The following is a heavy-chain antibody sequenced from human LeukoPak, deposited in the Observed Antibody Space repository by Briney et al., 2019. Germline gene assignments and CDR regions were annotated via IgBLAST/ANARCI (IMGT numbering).Heavy chain of an antibody. V-gene: IGHV3-23*01. J-gene: IGHJ3*02. D-gene: IGHD3-22*01. CDR1: GFTFSSYA. CDR3: AKSPPNYYDSSGPLDAFDI. Sequence: GGSLRLSCAESGFTFSSYAMSWVRQAPGKGLEWVSAISGSGGSTYYADSVKGRFTISRDNSKNTLYLQMNSLRAEDTAVYYCAKSPPNYYDSSGPLDAFDIWGQGTMVTVSS. CDR2: ISGSGGST.